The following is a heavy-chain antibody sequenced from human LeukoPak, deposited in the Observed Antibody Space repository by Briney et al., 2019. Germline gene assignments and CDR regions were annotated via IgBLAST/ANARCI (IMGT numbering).Heavy chain of an antibody. CDR2: IWYDGSNK. J-gene: IGHJ1*01. CDR3: AKDRRLSHQLNAHYYDSSGAQYFQH. Sequence: PGRSLRLSCAASGFTFSSYGMHWVRQAPGKGLEWVAVIWYDGSNKYYADSVKGRFTISRDNSKNTLYLQMNSLRAEDTAVYYCAKDRRLSHQLNAHYYDSSGAQYFQHWGQGTLVTVSS. D-gene: IGHD3-22*01. V-gene: IGHV3-33*06. CDR1: GFTFSSYG.